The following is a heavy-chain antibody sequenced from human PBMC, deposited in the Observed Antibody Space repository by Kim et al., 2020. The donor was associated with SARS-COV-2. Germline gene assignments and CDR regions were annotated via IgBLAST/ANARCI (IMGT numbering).Heavy chain of an antibody. CDR3: ARISHGDHGSGSY. V-gene: IGHV6-1*01. D-gene: IGHD3-10*01. CDR1: WDSVSSNSYT. CDR2: TYYRSKWYN. Sequence: SQTLSLTCAISWDSVSSNSYTWNWIRQSPSRGLEWLGRTYYRSKWYNDYALSVKSRITINPDTSKNQLSLQLNSVTPEDTAVYYCARISHGDHGSGSYWGQGTLVTVSS. J-gene: IGHJ4*02.